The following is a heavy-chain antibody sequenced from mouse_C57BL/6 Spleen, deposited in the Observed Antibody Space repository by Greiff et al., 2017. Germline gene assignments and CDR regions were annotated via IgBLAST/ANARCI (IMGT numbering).Heavy chain of an antibody. CDR2: IYPGDGDT. CDR1: GYAFSSYW. V-gene: IGHV1-80*01. Sequence: QVQLQQSGAELVKPGASVKISCKASGYAFSSYWMNWVKQRPGKGLEWIGQIYPGDGDTNYNGKFKGKATLTADKSSSTAYMQLSSLTSKDAAVYFCARWYYGSSPGYFDVWGTGTTVTVSS. J-gene: IGHJ1*03. D-gene: IGHD1-1*01. CDR3: ARWYYGSSPGYFDV.